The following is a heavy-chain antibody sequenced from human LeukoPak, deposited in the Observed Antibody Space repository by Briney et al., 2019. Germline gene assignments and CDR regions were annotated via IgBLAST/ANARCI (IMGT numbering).Heavy chain of an antibody. V-gene: IGHV4-31*03. Sequence: SETLSLTCTVSGGSISSRGYYWGWIRQHPGKGLEWIGYIYYSGSTYYNPSLKSRVTISVDTSKNQFSLNLTSVTAADTAVYYCARSDNWNSPPYFDYWGQGTLVTVSS. CDR2: IYYSGST. CDR3: ARSDNWNSPPYFDY. CDR1: GGSISSRGYY. J-gene: IGHJ4*02. D-gene: IGHD1-7*01.